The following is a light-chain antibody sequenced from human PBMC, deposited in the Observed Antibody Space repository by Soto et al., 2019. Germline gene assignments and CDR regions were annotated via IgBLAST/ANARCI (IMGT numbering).Light chain of an antibody. CDR2: DVS. J-gene: IGLJ1*01. CDR1: SSDVGGYNY. Sequence: QSVLTQPRSVSGSPGQSVTISCTGTSSDVGGYNYVSWYQQHPGKAPKLMIYDVSKRPSGVPDRFSGSKSGNTASLTISGLQADYEADYYCCSYAGSSYVFVTGTKVTVL. CDR3: CSYAGSSYV. V-gene: IGLV2-11*01.